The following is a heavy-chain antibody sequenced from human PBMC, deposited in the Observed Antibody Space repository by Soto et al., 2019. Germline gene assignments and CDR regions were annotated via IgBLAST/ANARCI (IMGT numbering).Heavy chain of an antibody. J-gene: IGHJ1*01. CDR3: APGGGSYFFSGKRDAEYFQH. Sequence: EVQLVESGGGLVKPGGSLRLSCAASGFTFSSYSMNWVRQAPGKGLEWVSSISSSSSYIYYADSVKGRFTISRDNAKNSLYLQVNSLRAEDTAVYYCAPGGGSYFFSGKRDAEYFQHWGQGTLVTVSS. CDR1: GFTFSSYS. V-gene: IGHV3-21*01. CDR2: ISSSSSYI. D-gene: IGHD1-26*01.